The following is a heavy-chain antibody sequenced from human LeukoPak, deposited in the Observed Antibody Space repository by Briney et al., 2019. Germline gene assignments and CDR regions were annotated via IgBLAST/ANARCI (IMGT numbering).Heavy chain of an antibody. D-gene: IGHD1-26*01. CDR3: ARVDSGTYYMPFDY. CDR2: IYHSGTT. V-gene: IGHV4-59*01. J-gene: IGHJ4*02. Sequence: SEPLSLTCTVSGGSLIPYYWSWIRQPPGKGLEWIGYIYHSGTTNYSPPLKGRATLSVDTSKNQISLRLSSVTAADTAVYFCARVDSGTYYMPFDYWGQGSLVTVSS. CDR1: GGSLIPYY.